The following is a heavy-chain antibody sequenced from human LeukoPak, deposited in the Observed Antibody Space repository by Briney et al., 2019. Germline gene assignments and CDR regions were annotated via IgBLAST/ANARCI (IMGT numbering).Heavy chain of an antibody. D-gene: IGHD1-26*01. V-gene: IGHV4-39*01. Sequence: SETLSLTCTVSGGSIGTNTYYWGWIRQPPGKGLEWIGSIYYSGRTYYNPSLKSRVTISVDTSKNQFSLKLTSVTAADTAVYYCARSVRWGRPGYPDLWGRGTLVTVSS. CDR2: IYYSGRT. CDR1: GGSIGTNTYY. J-gene: IGHJ2*01. CDR3: ARSVRWGRPGYPDL.